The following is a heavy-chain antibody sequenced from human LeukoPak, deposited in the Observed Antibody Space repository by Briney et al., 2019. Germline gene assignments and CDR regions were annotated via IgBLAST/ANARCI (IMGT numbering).Heavy chain of an antibody. CDR2: IAYDGSSK. D-gene: IGHD6-19*01. CDR3: ARANRPFHSSGWYEDY. J-gene: IGHJ4*02. Sequence: SGGSLRLSCAASGFTFSSFAMHWVRQAPGEGLEWVAVIAYDGSSKYLADSVKGRFTISRDNSKNTLHLQMNSLRPEDTAVYYCARANRPFHSSGWYEDYWGQGTLVTVSS. V-gene: IGHV3-30-3*01. CDR1: GFTFSSFA.